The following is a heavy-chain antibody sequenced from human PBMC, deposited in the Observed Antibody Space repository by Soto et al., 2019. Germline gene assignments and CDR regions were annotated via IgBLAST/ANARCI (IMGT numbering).Heavy chain of an antibody. V-gene: IGHV3-23*01. J-gene: IGHJ4*02. D-gene: IGHD3-16*01. CDR2: ISGSGGST. Sequence: GGSLRLSCAASGFTFSSYGMSWVRQAPGKGLEWVSAISGSGGSTYYADSVKGRFTISRDNSKNTLYLQMNSLRAEDTAIYYCAKRNYDYVWKPLDYWGQGTLVTVSS. CDR1: GFTFSSYG. CDR3: AKRNYDYVWKPLDY.